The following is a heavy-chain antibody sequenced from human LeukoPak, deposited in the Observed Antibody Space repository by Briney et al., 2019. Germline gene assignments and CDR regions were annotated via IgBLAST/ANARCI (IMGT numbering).Heavy chain of an antibody. CDR2: IYSGGST. J-gene: IGHJ1*01. Sequence: PGGSLRLSCAASGFTVSSNCMSWVRQAPGKGLEWVSVIYSGGSTYYADSVKGRFTISRDNSKNTLYLQMNSLRAEDTAVYYCARVSRLTFQHWGQGTLVTVSS. D-gene: IGHD3-22*01. CDR1: GFTVSSNC. V-gene: IGHV3-53*01. CDR3: ARVSRLTFQH.